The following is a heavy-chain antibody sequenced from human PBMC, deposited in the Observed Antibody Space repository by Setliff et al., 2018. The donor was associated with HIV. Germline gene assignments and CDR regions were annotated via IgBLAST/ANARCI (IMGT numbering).Heavy chain of an antibody. CDR1: GGSISSSPYY. V-gene: IGHV4-39*07. CDR3: AREQTTETTMGFAFDI. D-gene: IGHD4-17*01. CDR2: IYYSGST. J-gene: IGHJ3*02. Sequence: SETLSLTCTVSGGSISSSPYYWGWIRQPPGKGLEWIGSIYYSGSTFYNPSLKSRVSISVDTSKNQFSPRLNSVTAADTAVYYCAREQTTETTMGFAFDIWGQGTVVTVSS.